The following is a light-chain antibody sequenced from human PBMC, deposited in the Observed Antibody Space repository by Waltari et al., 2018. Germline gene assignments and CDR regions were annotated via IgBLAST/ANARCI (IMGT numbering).Light chain of an antibody. J-gene: IGKJ3*01. Sequence: DIQLTQSSSSVSASVGDRVTITCRASQGSSSWLALYQQKPGKDPKLLIYAASSLQSGVPSRFIGSGSGTAFARAISSLQPEDFAAYYFQQANSCPLTFDPGTIVDIK. CDR1: QGSSSW. CDR3: QQANSCPLT. V-gene: IGKV1-12*01. CDR2: AAS.